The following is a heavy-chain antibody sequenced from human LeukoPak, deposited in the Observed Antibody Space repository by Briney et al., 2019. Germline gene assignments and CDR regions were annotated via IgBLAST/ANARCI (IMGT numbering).Heavy chain of an antibody. V-gene: IGHV3-9*01. D-gene: IGHD3-3*01. J-gene: IGHJ4*02. CDR3: AKDHLGVGYYDFWSGYPHFDY. Sequence: TGGSLRLSCAASGFTFDDYAMHWVRQAPGKGLEWVSGISWNSGSIGYADSVKGRFTISRDNAKNSLYLQMNSLRAEDTAVYYCAKDHLGVGYYDFWSGYPHFDYWGQGTLVTVSS. CDR2: ISWNSGSI. CDR1: GFTFDDYA.